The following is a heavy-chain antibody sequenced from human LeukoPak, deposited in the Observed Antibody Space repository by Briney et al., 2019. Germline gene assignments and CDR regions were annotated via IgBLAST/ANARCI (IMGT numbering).Heavy chain of an antibody. CDR3: AREYVWGSYRDYYFDY. D-gene: IGHD3-16*02. V-gene: IGHV1-69*05. CDR1: GGTFSSYA. Sequence: SVKVSCKASGGTFSSYAISWVRQAPGQGLEWMGRIIPIFGTANYAQKFQGRVTITTDESTSTAYMELSSLRSEYTAVYYCAREYVWGSYRDYYFDYWGQGTLVTVSS. J-gene: IGHJ4*02. CDR2: IIPIFGTA.